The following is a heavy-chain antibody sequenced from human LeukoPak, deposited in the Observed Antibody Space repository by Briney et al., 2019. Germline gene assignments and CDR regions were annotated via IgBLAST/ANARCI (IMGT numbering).Heavy chain of an antibody. Sequence: PGGSLRLACAAYGFTFSSYAMSWVRQAPGKGLEWVSAISGSGGSTYYADSVKGRFTISRDNSKHTLYLQMNSLRADDTAVYYCAKFLRGSYVDYWGQGTLVTVSS. V-gene: IGHV3-23*01. D-gene: IGHD1-26*01. J-gene: IGHJ4*02. CDR3: AKFLRGSYVDY. CDR2: ISGSGGST. CDR1: GFTFSSYA.